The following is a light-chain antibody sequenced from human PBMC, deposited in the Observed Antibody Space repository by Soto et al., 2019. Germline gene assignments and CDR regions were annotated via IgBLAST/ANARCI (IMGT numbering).Light chain of an antibody. J-gene: IGKJ5*01. V-gene: IGKV3-11*01. CDR3: QQRSNWPPIT. CDR1: QSVGSY. Sequence: EIVLTQSPATLSLSPGERATLSCRASQSVGSYLAWYQQKPGQPPRLPIYDASNRATGIPARFSGSGSGTDFTLTISSLEPEDFAVYYCQQRSNWPPITFGQGTRLEIK. CDR2: DAS.